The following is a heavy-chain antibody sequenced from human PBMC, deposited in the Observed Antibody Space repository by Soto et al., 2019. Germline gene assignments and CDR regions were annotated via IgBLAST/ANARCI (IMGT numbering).Heavy chain of an antibody. J-gene: IGHJ3*02. V-gene: IGHV4-39*07. CDR2: IYYSGST. CDR1: GVYISSSSYY. D-gene: IGHD6-19*01. Sequence: PSETLSLTSPVSGVYISSSSYYWGWIRQPPGKGLEWIGSIYYSGSTYYNPSLKSRVTISVDTSKNQSSLKLSSVTAADTAVYYCARDYHSGGAFDIWGQGTMVTVSS. CDR3: ARDYHSGGAFDI.